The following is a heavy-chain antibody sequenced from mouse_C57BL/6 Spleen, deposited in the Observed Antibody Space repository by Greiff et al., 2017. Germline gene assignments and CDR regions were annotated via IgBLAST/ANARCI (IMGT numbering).Heavy chain of an antibody. CDR2: LDPENGDT. Sequence: VQLQQSGAELVRPGASVKLSCTASGFNIKDDYMHWVKQRPEQGLEWIGWLDPENGDTEYASKFQGKATITADTSSNTAYLQLSSLTTDDTAVDYYTTVLLRRGDYWGQGTSVTVSS. CDR1: GFNIKDDY. J-gene: IGHJ4*01. CDR3: TTVLLRRGDY. V-gene: IGHV14-4*01. D-gene: IGHD1-1*01.